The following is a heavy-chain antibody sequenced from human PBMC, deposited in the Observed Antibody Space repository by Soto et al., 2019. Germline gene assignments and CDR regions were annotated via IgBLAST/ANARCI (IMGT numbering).Heavy chain of an antibody. CDR2: INTDGSTT. D-gene: IGHD3-16*02. CDR3: ARGIYLKYGLDV. J-gene: IGHJ6*02. CDR1: EFTFNNYW. Sequence: EVQLVESGGGLVQPGGSLRLSCAASEFTFNNYWMHWVRQVPGKGLEWVSRINTDGSTTNHADSVMGRFTISRDNADNTVYLQTNSLRAEDTAVYYCARGIYLKYGLDVWGQGATVTVSS. V-gene: IGHV3-74*01.